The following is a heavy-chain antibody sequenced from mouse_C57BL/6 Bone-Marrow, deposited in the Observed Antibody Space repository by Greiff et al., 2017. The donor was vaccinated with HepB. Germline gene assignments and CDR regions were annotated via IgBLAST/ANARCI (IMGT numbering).Heavy chain of an antibody. CDR3: ARGVLPYYFDY. V-gene: IGHV1-52*01. CDR1: GYTFTSYW. D-gene: IGHD1-1*01. CDR2: IDPSDSET. J-gene: IGHJ2*01. Sequence: QVQLKQPGAELVRPGSSVKLSCKASGYTFTSYWMHWVKQRPIQGLEWIGNIDPSDSETHYNQKFKDKATLTVDKSSSTAYMQLSSLTSEDSAVYYCARGVLPYYFDYWGQGTTLTVSS.